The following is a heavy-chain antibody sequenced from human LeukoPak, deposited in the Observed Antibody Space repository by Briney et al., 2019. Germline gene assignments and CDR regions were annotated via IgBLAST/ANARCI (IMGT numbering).Heavy chain of an antibody. Sequence: ASVKVSCKASGYTFTSYDINWVRQAAGQGLEWMGWMNPNSGNTGYAQKFQGRVTMTRNTSISTAYMELSSLRSEDTAVYYCARASRITMVRGVMGYWGQGTLVTVSS. CDR2: MNPNSGNT. J-gene: IGHJ4*02. V-gene: IGHV1-8*01. D-gene: IGHD3-10*01. CDR3: ARASRITMVRGVMGY. CDR1: GYTFTSYD.